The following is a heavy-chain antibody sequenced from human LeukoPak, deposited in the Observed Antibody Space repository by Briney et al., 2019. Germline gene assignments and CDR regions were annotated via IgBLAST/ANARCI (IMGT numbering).Heavy chain of an antibody. J-gene: IGHJ4*02. D-gene: IGHD1-26*01. CDR1: GSTFSSYA. V-gene: IGHV3-23*01. CDR2: FSGSGGST. Sequence: SGGSLRPSCAASGSTFSSYAMSWVRQAPGKGLEWVSAFSGSGGSTYYADSVKGRFTISRDNSKNTLYLQMNSLRAEDTAVYYCAKEAIVEGRIDYWGQGTLVTVSS. CDR3: AKEAIVEGRIDY.